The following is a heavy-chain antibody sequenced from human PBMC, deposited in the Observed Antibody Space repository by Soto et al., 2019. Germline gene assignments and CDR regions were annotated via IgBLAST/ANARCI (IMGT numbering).Heavy chain of an antibody. CDR3: AKEMRRGYSYVTYYFDY. Sequence: GGSLRLSCAASGFTFSSYGMHWVRQAPGKGLEWVAVISYDGSNKFFSVSVKGRFTISRDNSKNTLYLQMNSLRAEDTAVYYCAKEMRRGYSYVTYYFDYWGQGTLVTVS. D-gene: IGHD5-18*01. V-gene: IGHV3-30*18. J-gene: IGHJ4*02. CDR1: GFTFSSYG. CDR2: ISYDGSNK.